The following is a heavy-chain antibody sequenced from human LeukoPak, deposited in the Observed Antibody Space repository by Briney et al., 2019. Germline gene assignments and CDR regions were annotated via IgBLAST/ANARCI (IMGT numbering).Heavy chain of an antibody. CDR2: IIPIFGTA. Sequence: SVKVSCKASGGTFSSYAISWVRQAPGQGLEWMGGIIPIFGTANYAQKFQGRVTITADESTSTAYMELSSLRSEDTAVYYCATLPLGATIPFFFDYWGQGTLVTVSS. V-gene: IGHV1-69*13. CDR1: GGTFSSYA. D-gene: IGHD5-24*01. J-gene: IGHJ4*02. CDR3: ATLPLGATIPFFFDY.